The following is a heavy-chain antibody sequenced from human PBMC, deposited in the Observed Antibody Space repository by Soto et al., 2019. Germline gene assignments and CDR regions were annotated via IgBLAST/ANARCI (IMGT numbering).Heavy chain of an antibody. J-gene: IGHJ4*02. D-gene: IGHD3-10*01. V-gene: IGHV4-39*01. CDR2: IYYSGST. Sequence: SETLSLTCTVSGGSISSSSYYWGWIRQPPGKGLEWIGSIYYSGSTYYNPSLKSRVTISVDTSKNQFSLKLSSVTAADTAVYYCARGLGYYGSGTNLGGPSYDYWAQGTLVPVSS. CDR3: ARGLGYYGSGTNLGGPSYDY. CDR1: GGSISSSSYY.